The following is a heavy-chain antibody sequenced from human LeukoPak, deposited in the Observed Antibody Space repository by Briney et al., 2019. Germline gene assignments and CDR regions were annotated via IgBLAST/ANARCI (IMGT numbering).Heavy chain of an antibody. CDR1: GYSFTIYW. J-gene: IGHJ4*02. V-gene: IGHV5-51*01. Sequence: GESLKISCKGSGYSFTIYWIGWVRQMPGKGREWMGIIYPGDSDTRYSPSFQGQVTISADRSISTAYLQWSSLKASGTAMYYCARGRRAASGPSTLFDYWGQGTLVTVSS. CDR2: IYPGDSDT. D-gene: IGHD6-25*01. CDR3: ARGRRAASGPSTLFDY.